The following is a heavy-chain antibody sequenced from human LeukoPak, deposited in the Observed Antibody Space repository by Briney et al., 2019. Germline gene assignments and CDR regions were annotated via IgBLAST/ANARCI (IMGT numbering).Heavy chain of an antibody. CDR3: ARDRGDSSGYYSSY. Sequence: PSETLSLTCNVSGDSIRSSSYYWGWIRQPPGKGLEWIGSIFYSGSTYYNPSLKSRVTILVDTSKNQFSLKLNSVTAADTAVYYCARDRGDSSGYYSSYWGQRTLVTVSS. D-gene: IGHD3-22*01. CDR2: IFYSGST. CDR1: GDSIRSSSYY. V-gene: IGHV4-39*07. J-gene: IGHJ4*02.